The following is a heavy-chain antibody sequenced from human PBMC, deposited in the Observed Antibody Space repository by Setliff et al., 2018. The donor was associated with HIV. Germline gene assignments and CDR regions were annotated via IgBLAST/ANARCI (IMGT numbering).Heavy chain of an antibody. V-gene: IGHV4-31*03. J-gene: IGHJ4*02. CDR1: GAAVSSGNYY. CDR3: ARYRRPPYYLDY. D-gene: IGHD3-16*02. Sequence: PSETLSLTCTVSGAAVSSGNYYWIWIRQHPGKGLEWIGYIHINGKTYYDPSLKSRVAISVDTSNNQFTLKLSSVTAADTAVYYCARYRRPPYYLDYWGQGTLVTVSS. CDR2: IHINGKT.